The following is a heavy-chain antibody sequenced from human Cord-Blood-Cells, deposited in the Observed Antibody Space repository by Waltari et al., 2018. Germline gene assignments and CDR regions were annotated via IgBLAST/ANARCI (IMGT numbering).Heavy chain of an antibody. V-gene: IGHV3-30*04. CDR2: ISYEGSNK. CDR1: GFTFSSYA. J-gene: IGHJ4*02. CDR3: ARDPGYYGSGSYFDY. Sequence: QVQLVESGGGVVQPGRSLRLSCAASGFTFSSYAMHWVRQAPGKGLEWVAVISYEGSNKYYADSVKGRFTISRDNSKNTLYLQMNSLRAEDTAVYYCARDPGYYGSGSYFDYWGQGTLVTVSS. D-gene: IGHD3-10*01.